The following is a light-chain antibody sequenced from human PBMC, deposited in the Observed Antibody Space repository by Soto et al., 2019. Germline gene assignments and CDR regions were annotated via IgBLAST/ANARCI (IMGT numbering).Light chain of an antibody. CDR3: QQYGSSPPWT. CDR2: GAS. CDR1: QSVSSSY. V-gene: IGKV3-20*01. J-gene: IGKJ1*01. Sequence: DTVLTQSPGTLSLPPGERATLSCRASQSVSSSYLAWYQQKPGQAPRLLIYGASSRATGIPDRFSGSGSGTDFTLTISRLEPEDFAVYYCQQYGSSPPWTFGQGDKVELK.